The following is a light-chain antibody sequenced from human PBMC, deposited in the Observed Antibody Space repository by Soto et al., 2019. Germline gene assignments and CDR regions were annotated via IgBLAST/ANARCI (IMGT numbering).Light chain of an antibody. CDR2: DVS. CDR3: QQYFDSWT. V-gene: IGKV1-5*01. CDR1: QSINNW. Sequence: DIQMTQSPSTLSASVRDSVTITCRASQSINNWLAWYQQKPGKAPKLLIYDVSSLESGVPSRFSGSGSATEFTLTISSLQPDDFATYYCQQYFDSWTFGQGTKVEIK. J-gene: IGKJ1*01.